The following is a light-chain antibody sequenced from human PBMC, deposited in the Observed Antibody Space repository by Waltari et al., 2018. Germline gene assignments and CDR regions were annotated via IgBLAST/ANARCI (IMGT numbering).Light chain of an antibody. CDR1: SSDLGRNY. CDR3: APWDSSLSVV. J-gene: IGLJ2*01. CDR2: NNN. V-gene: IGLV1-51*01. Sequence: QSVLTQPPSVSAAPGQQVTISCSGSSSDLGRNYVSWYQQFPGTAPNSLIYNNNKRPPGPPDRFSGSRSATSPTRGITELQTGDDAVNYCAPWDSSLSVVFGGGTKLPVL.